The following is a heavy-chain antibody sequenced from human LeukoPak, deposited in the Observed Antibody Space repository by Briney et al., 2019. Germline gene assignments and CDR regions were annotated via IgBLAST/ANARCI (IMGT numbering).Heavy chain of an antibody. CDR2: INHSGST. D-gene: IGHD6-6*01. CDR3: ARVGDSSSSY. Sequence: SETLSLTCAVYGGSFSGYYWSWIRQPPGKGLEWIGEINHSGSTNYNPSLKGRVTISVDTSKNQFSLKLSSVTAADTAVYYCARVGDSSSSYWGQGTLVTVSS. CDR1: GGSFSGYY. V-gene: IGHV4-34*01. J-gene: IGHJ4*02.